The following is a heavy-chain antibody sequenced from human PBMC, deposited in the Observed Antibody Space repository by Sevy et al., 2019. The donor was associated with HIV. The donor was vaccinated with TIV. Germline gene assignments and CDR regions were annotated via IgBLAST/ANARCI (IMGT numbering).Heavy chain of an antibody. CDR1: GYSISSGYY. CDR3: ARVVDYYDSSGYSYYFDY. J-gene: IGHJ4*02. V-gene: IGHV4-38-2*01. CDR2: IYHSGST. D-gene: IGHD3-22*01. Sequence: SENLSLNCAVSGYSISSGYYWGWIRQPPGKGLEWIGSIYHSGSTYYNPSLKSRVTISVDTSKNQCSLKLSSVTAADTAVYYCARVVDYYDSSGYSYYFDYWGQGTLVTVSS.